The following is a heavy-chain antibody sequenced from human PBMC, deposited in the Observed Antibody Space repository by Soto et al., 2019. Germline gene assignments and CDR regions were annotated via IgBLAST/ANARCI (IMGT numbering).Heavy chain of an antibody. CDR2: IYYSGNT. D-gene: IGHD3-10*01. Sequence: QLQLQESGPGLVKPSETLSLTCTVSRGSISSGTYYWGWIRQPPGQGLEWIGSIYYSGNTYYNPSLKIRVTISVDTSKNQFSLKLSSVTAADTAVYYCARHPPGLLFKGYVDYWGQGTLVTVSS. V-gene: IGHV4-39*01. CDR3: ARHPPGLLFKGYVDY. J-gene: IGHJ4*02. CDR1: RGSISSGTYY.